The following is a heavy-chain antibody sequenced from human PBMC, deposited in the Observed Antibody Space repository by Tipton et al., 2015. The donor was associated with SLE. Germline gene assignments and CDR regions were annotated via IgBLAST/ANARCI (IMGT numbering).Heavy chain of an antibody. CDR2: IYSGGST. D-gene: IGHD6-13*01. CDR3: AKDGAGTYFQH. J-gene: IGHJ1*01. CDR1: GFTLSSYA. V-gene: IGHV3-23*03. Sequence: SLRLSCAASGFTLSSYAMSWVRQAPGKGLEWVSVIYSGGSTYYADSVKDRFTISRDNSKNTLYLQMNSLRVEDTAVYYCAKDGAGTYFQHWGQGTLVTASS.